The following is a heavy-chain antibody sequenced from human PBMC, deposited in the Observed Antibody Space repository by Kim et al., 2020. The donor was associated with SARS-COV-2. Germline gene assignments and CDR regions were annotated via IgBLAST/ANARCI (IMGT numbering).Heavy chain of an antibody. Sequence: GGSLRLSCTGSGFTFGDYALSWVRQAPGKGLEWVGFIRSNAYGGTTEYAASVRGRFTISRDDSKSIAYLQMNSLKTEDTAVYSCTRSGGYNDNWYAYWGQGALVPVSS. V-gene: IGHV3-49*04. J-gene: IGHJ5*01. D-gene: IGHD3-16*01. CDR3: TRSGGYNDNWYAY. CDR1: GFTFGDYA. CDR2: IRSNAYGGTT.